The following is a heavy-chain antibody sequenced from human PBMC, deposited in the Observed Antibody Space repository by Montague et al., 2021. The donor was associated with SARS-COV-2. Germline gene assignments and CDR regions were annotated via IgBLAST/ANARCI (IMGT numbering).Heavy chain of an antibody. D-gene: IGHD3-3*01. V-gene: IGHV4-39*01. J-gene: IGHJ5*02. Sequence: SETLSLTCTVSGGSISSSSYYWGWIRQPPGKGLEWIGSIYYSGSTYYNPSLKSRVTISVDTSKNQFSLKLSSVTAADTAVYYCARQAFSRITISGVVISEGWFDPWGQGTLVTVSS. CDR3: ARQAFSRITISGVVISEGWFDP. CDR1: GGSISSSSYY. CDR2: IYYSGST.